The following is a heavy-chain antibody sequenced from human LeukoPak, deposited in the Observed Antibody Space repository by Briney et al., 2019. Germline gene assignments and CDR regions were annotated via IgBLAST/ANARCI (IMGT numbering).Heavy chain of an antibody. CDR3: ARDLRRYYDSSGARFDY. J-gene: IGHJ4*02. Sequence: GGSLRLSCAASGFTFSSYAMHWVRQAPGKGLEWVAVISYDGSNKYYADSVKGRFTISRDNSKNTLYLQMNSLRAEDTAVYYCARDLRRYYDSSGARFDYWGQGTLVTVSS. D-gene: IGHD3-22*01. CDR2: ISYDGSNK. CDR1: GFTFSSYA. V-gene: IGHV3-30-3*01.